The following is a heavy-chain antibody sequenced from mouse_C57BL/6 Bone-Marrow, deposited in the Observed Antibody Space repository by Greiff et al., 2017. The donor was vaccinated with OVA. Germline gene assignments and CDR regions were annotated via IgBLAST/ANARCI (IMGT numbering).Heavy chain of an antibody. D-gene: IGHD2-5*01. CDR3: ARSYYSNSGDMDY. J-gene: IGHJ4*01. CDR2: IYPRSGNT. V-gene: IGHV1-81*01. Sequence: QVQLQQSGAELARPGASVKLSCKASGYTFTSYGISWVKQRTGQGLEWIGEIYPRSGNTYYNEKFKGKATLTADKSSSTAYMELRSLTSEDSAVYYCARSYYSNSGDMDYWGQGTSVTVSS. CDR1: GYTFTSYG.